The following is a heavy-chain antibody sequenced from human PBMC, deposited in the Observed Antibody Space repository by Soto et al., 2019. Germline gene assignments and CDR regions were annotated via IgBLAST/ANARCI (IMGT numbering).Heavy chain of an antibody. CDR3: AREDGIVVVVEGAFDI. V-gene: IGHV3-48*01. Sequence: EVQLVESGGGLVQPGGSLRLSCAASGFTFSSYSMNWVRQAPGKGLEWVSYISSSSSTIYYADSVKGRFTISRDNAKNSLYLQMNSMRADDTAVYYCAREDGIVVVVEGAFDIWGQGTMVTVSS. J-gene: IGHJ3*02. CDR1: GFTFSSYS. D-gene: IGHD2-15*01. CDR2: ISSSSSTI.